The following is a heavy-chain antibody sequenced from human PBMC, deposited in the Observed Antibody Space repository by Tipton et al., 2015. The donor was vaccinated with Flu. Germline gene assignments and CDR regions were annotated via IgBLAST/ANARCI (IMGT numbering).Heavy chain of an antibody. V-gene: IGHV4-39*07. CDR3: ARDLWNDRRAYYYYGVDV. CDR1: GDSISTTIYY. D-gene: IGHD1-1*01. CDR2: IYYSGTT. J-gene: IGHJ6*02. Sequence: TLSLTCTVSGDSISTTIYYWGWVRQPPGKGLEWIGSIYYSGTTYYNPSLKSRVTISVDSSKNEFSLTLASLTAADTAVYYCARDLWNDRRAYYYYGVDVWGPGTLVTVSS.